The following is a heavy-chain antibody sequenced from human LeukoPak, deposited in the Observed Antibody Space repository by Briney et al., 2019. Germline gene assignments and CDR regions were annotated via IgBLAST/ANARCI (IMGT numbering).Heavy chain of an antibody. CDR3: VRDSSRLEGGITFWWFDP. CDR2: ISPSAGT. D-gene: IGHD3-16*01. J-gene: IGHJ5*01. Sequence: GASVKVSCKASGFTFTTYWMHWVRQGPGQGLEWMGIISPSAGTSYTQKFQGRVTMTRDTSTSTVYMELSSLRSEDTAVYYCVRDSSRLEGGITFWWFDPWGQGTLVTVSS. CDR1: GFTFTTYW. V-gene: IGHV1-46*01.